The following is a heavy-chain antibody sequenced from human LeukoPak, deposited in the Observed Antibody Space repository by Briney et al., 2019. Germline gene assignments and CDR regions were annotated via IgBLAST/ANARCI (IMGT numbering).Heavy chain of an antibody. CDR1: GGSFSGYY. Sequence: SETLSLTCAVYGGSFSGYYWSLIRQPPGKGLEWIGEINHSGSTNYNPSLKSRVTISVDTSKNQFSLKLSSVTAADTAVYYCASRTYYYDSSGYSFDYWGQGTLVTVSS. V-gene: IGHV4-34*01. J-gene: IGHJ4*02. CDR3: ASRTYYYDSSGYSFDY. CDR2: INHSGST. D-gene: IGHD3-22*01.